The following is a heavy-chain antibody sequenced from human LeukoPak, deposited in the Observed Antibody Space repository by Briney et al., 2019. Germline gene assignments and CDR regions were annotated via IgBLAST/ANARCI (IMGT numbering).Heavy chain of an antibody. V-gene: IGHV3-74*01. D-gene: IGHD3-16*01. CDR1: RFTFSTHW. J-gene: IGHJ4*02. Sequence: GGSLRLSCEASRFTFSTHWMHWVRHAPGKGLGWVSRIYSDGGNAYYADSVKGRFTISRDNAKNTLYLQMNSLRAEDTAVYYCARGGGVLTTIDFWGQGTLVTVSS. CDR3: ARGGGVLTTIDF. CDR2: IYSDGGNA.